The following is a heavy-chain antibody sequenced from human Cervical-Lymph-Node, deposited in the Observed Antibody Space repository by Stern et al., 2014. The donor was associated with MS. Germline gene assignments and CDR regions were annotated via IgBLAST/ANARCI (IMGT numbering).Heavy chain of an antibody. V-gene: IGHV5-51*01. Sequence: VQLVQSGAEVKKPGESLTISCKGFGYSFNIYWIAWVRQRHGKGLEGMGIIYPDDSDTGYSPSFQGQVTFSVDKSISTAYLQWSSLKPSDTATYFCARRGMDVWGQGTSVTVSS. J-gene: IGHJ6*02. CDR1: GYSFNIYW. CDR3: ARRGMDV. CDR2: IYPDDSDT.